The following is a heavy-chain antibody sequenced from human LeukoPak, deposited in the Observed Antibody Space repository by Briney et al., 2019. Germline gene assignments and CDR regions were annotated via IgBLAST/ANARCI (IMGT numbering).Heavy chain of an antibody. CDR3: ARANTYYDILTPEDDAFDI. V-gene: IGHV5-51*01. CDR1: GYSFTSYW. CDR2: IYPGDSDT. D-gene: IGHD3-9*01. Sequence: GESLKISCKGSGYSFTSYWIGWVRHMPGKGLEWMGIIYPGDSDTRYSPCFQGQVTISADKSISTAYLQWSSLQASDTAMYYCARANTYYDILTPEDDAFDIWGQGTMVTVSS. J-gene: IGHJ3*02.